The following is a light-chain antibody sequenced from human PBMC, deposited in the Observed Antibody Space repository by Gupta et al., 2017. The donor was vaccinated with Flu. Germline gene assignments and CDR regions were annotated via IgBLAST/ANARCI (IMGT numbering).Light chain of an antibody. CDR2: GAS. J-gene: IGKJ2*03. V-gene: IGKV3-20*01. CDR1: QSVSSSY. Sequence: EIALTQSPGTLSLSPGERATISCRASQSVSSSYLAWYQQKPGQAPRLLIYGASSRATGIPDRFSGSGSGTDFTLTISRLEPEDFAVYYCQQYGSSPPYSFGQGTKLEIK. CDR3: QQYGSSPPYS.